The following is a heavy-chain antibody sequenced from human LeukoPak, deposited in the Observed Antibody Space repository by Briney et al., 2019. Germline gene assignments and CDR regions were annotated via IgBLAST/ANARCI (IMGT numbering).Heavy chain of an antibody. Sequence: ASVKVSCKASGGTFSAYSITWVRQAPGQGLEWMGGIIPNFGTPNYAQKFQGRVTITADGPTSTVYMELSSLRSEDTAVYYCARQHFLYGDYQFFDYWGQGTLVTVSS. CDR3: ARQHFLYGDYQFFDY. CDR2: IIPNFGTP. CDR1: GGTFSAYS. D-gene: IGHD4-17*01. J-gene: IGHJ4*02. V-gene: IGHV1-69*13.